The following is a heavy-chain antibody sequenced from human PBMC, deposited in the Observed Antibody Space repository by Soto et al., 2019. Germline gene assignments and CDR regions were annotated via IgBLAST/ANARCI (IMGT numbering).Heavy chain of an antibody. CDR1: GYTFTSYD. Sequence: QVQLVQSGAEVKKPGASVKVSCKASGYTFTSYDINWVRQATGQGLEWMGWMNPNSGNTGYAQKFQGRVTMTRNTSISTAYMELSSLRSEDTAVYYCARGCRIAARPVPKNYYYYYMDVWGKGTTVTVSS. V-gene: IGHV1-8*01. CDR3: ARGCRIAARPVPKNYYYYYMDV. CDR2: MNPNSGNT. J-gene: IGHJ6*03. D-gene: IGHD6-6*01.